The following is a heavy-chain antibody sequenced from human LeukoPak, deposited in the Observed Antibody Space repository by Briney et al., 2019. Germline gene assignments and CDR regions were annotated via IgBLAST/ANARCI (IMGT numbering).Heavy chain of an antibody. CDR1: GGSISSYY. J-gene: IGHJ4*02. CDR2: IYYSGST. D-gene: IGHD3-9*01. Sequence: SETLSLTCTVSGGSISSYYWSWIRQPPGKGLEWIGYIYYSGSTNYNPSLKSRVTISVDTSKNQFSLKLGSVTAADTAVYYCAGQPTGPFDYWGQGTLVTVSS. CDR3: AGQPTGPFDY. V-gene: IGHV4-59*08.